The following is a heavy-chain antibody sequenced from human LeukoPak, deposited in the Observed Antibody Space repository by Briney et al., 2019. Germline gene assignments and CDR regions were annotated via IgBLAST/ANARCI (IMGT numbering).Heavy chain of an antibody. CDR2: IYPGDSDI. J-gene: IGHJ4*02. Sequence: GESLKISCKGSGYTFTSYWIAWVRQMPGKVLEWMGIIYPGDSDIRYSPSFQGQVTISADKSITTAYLQWSSLKASDTAMYYCARHRDGYYDYWGQGTLVTVSS. CDR1: GYTFTSYW. V-gene: IGHV5-51*01. D-gene: IGHD5-24*01. CDR3: ARHRDGYYDY.